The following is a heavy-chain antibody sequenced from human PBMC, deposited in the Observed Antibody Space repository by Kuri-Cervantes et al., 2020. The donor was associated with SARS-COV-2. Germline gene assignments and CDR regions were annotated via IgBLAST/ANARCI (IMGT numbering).Heavy chain of an antibody. CDR3: ARHPLSYCGGDCSSPSWYFDL. CDR2: MNPNSGNT. D-gene: IGHD2-21*02. J-gene: IGHJ2*01. CDR1: GYTFTSYD. V-gene: IGHV1-8*01. Sequence: GGSLRLSCKASGYTFTSYDINWVRQATGQGLEWMGWMNPNSGNTGYAQKFQGRVTMTRNTSISTAYMELSSLRSEDTAVYYCARHPLSYCGGDCSSPSWYFDLWGRGTLVTVSS.